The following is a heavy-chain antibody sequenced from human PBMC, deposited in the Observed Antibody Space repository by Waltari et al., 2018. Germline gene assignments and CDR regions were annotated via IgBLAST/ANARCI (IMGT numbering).Heavy chain of an antibody. D-gene: IGHD3-3*01. CDR1: GFTFSSYA. CDR3: ARESEDITILGVVIDDYYYYGMDV. CDR2: ISYDGSNK. Sequence: QVQLVESGGGVVQPGRSLRLSCAASGFTFSSYAMHWVRQAPGKGLEWVAVISYDGSNKSDADSVKGRFTSSREKSKNPLYLQMNSLRAEDTAVYYCARESEDITILGVVIDDYYYYGMDVWGQGTTVTVSS. V-gene: IGHV3-30*01. J-gene: IGHJ6*02.